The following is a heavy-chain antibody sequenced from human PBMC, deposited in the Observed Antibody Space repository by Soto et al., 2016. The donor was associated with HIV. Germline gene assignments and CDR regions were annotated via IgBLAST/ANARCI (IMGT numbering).Heavy chain of an antibody. D-gene: IGHD6-13*01. J-gene: IGHJ1*01. V-gene: IGHV3-23*01. CDR1: GFTFSSYA. CDR3: AKSPYSSSWSYFYH. CDR2: ITATGSST. Sequence: EVQLLESGGDLVQPGGSLRLSCAASGFTFSSYAMSWVRQAPGKGLEWVSAITATGSSTFYADSVRGRFTISRDSSKSILSLQMNSLRAEDTAIYYCAKSPYSSSWSYFYHWGQGTLVTVSS.